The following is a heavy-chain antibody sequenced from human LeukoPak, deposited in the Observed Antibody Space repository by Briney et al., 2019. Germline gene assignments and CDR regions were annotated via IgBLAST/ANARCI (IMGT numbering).Heavy chain of an antibody. CDR2: ISGSGGST. Sequence: GGSLRLSCVVSGFSFSSYAMNWVRQAPGKGLEWVSTISGSGGSTYYAGSVKGRFTISRENSKNTLYLQMNSLRAEDTAVYYCAKSWDRTYYDILTGYWTFDYWGQGTLVTVSS. D-gene: IGHD3-9*01. CDR1: GFSFSSYA. J-gene: IGHJ4*02. CDR3: AKSWDRTYYDILTGYWTFDY. V-gene: IGHV3-23*01.